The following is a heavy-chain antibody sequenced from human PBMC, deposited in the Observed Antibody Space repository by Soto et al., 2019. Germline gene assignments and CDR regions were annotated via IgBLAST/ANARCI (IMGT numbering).Heavy chain of an antibody. V-gene: IGHV1-2*04. J-gene: IGHJ5*02. CDR2: INPNSGGT. CDR3: ARDGYCTNGVCYSWFDP. Sequence: ASVKVSCKASGYTFTGYYIHWVRQAPGQGLEWMGWINPNSGGTNYAQKFQGWVTMTRDTSISTAYMELSRLRSDDTAVYYCARDGYCTNGVCYSWFDPWGQGTLVTVSS. CDR1: GYTFTGYY. D-gene: IGHD2-8*01.